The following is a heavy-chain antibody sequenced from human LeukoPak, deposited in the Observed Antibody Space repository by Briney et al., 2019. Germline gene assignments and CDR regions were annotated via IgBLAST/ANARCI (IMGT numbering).Heavy chain of an antibody. CDR3: ASVRGIVGPPMNGMPYYFDY. Sequence: GGSLSLSCAASGLTFSSYSMNWVRQAPGKGLEWVSSIRSSSNYMYYADSVKGRFTISRDNAKNSLYLQMNSLRAEDTAVYYCASVRGIVGPPMNGMPYYFDYWGQGTLVTVSS. J-gene: IGHJ4*02. CDR1: GLTFSSYS. D-gene: IGHD1-26*01. CDR2: IRSSSNYM. V-gene: IGHV3-21*01.